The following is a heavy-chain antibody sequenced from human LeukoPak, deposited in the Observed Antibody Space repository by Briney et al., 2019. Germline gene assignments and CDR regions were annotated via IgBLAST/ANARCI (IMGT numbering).Heavy chain of an antibody. CDR1: GYTFTSYY. CDR2: INPSGGST. D-gene: IGHD3-3*01. J-gene: IGHJ4*02. V-gene: IGHV1-46*01. Sequence: ASVKVSCKASGYTFTSYYMHWVRQAPGQGLAWMGIINPSGGSTSYAQKFQGRVTMTRDTSTSTVYMELSSLRSEDTAVYYCAREKAAGTNDFWSGYYVKPLSYWGQGTLVTVSS. CDR3: AREKAAGTNDFWSGYYVKPLSY.